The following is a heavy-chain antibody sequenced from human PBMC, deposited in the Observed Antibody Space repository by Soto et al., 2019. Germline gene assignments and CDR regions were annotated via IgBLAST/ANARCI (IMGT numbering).Heavy chain of an antibody. CDR3: ACPGYSYGFDYYGMDV. Sequence: ASVKVSCTASGYTFTSYAMHWVRQAPGQRLEWMGWINAGNGNTKYSQKFQGRVTITADESTSTAYMELSSLRSEDTAVYYCACPGYSYGFDYYGMDVWGQGTTVTVSS. D-gene: IGHD5-18*01. J-gene: IGHJ6*02. V-gene: IGHV1-3*01. CDR1: GYTFTSYA. CDR2: INAGNGNT.